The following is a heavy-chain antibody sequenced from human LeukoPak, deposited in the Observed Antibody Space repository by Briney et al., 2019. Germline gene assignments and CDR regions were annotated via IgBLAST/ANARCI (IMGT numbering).Heavy chain of an antibody. V-gene: IGHV4-59*01. CDR2: SYDSGST. CDR1: GGSISSDY. D-gene: IGHD3-10*01. Sequence: SETLSLTCTVSGGSISSDYWSWIRQPPGKGLEGIGYSYDSGSTNYNPSLKSRVTISVDTSKNQFSLKLSSVTAADTAVYYCARYYYGSGSSEYYYYYMDVWGKGTTVTVSS. J-gene: IGHJ6*03. CDR3: ARYYYGSGSSEYYYYYMDV.